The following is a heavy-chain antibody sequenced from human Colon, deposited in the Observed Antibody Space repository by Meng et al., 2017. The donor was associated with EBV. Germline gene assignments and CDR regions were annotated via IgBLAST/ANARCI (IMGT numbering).Heavy chain of an antibody. V-gene: IGHV4-4*02. D-gene: IGHD4-17*01. CDR1: GDSITSNAW. CDR3: VRRDYGNYPLKSP. J-gene: IGHJ5*02. Sequence: QGQRQEPGPGLVKSSGTLSVTCAVSGDSITSNAWWSWVRQPPGKGLEWIGQIHHTGYSTFNPSLQSRVTMSVDKSKNQFFLTVRSVTASDTAVYYCVRRDYGNYPLKSPWGQGVLVTVSS. CDR2: IHHTGYS.